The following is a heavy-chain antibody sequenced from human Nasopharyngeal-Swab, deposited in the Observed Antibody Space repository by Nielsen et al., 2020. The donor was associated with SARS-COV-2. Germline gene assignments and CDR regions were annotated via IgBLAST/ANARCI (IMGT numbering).Heavy chain of an antibody. D-gene: IGHD5-18*01. CDR3: ARAVYSYGYIWFDP. J-gene: IGHJ5*02. CDR1: GYTFTSYG. CDR2: INPSGGST. Sequence: ASVKVSCKASGYTFTSYGISWVRQAPGQGLEWMGIINPSGGSTSYAQKFQGRVTMTRDTSTSTVYMELSSLRSEDTAVYYCARAVYSYGYIWFDPWGQGTLVTVSS. V-gene: IGHV1-46*01.